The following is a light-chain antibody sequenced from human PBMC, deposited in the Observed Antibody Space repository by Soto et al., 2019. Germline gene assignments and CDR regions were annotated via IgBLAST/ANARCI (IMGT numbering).Light chain of an antibody. CDR2: DNS. Sequence: QSVLTQPPSVSGAPGQRVTISCTGISSNIGAGYDVYWYQQLPGTAPRLLIYDNSNRPSGIPDRFSGSKSGTSASLAITGLQAEDEAEYYCQSYDTNRSWVFGGGTKLTVL. J-gene: IGLJ3*02. CDR1: SSNIGAGYD. CDR3: QSYDTNRSWV. V-gene: IGLV1-40*01.